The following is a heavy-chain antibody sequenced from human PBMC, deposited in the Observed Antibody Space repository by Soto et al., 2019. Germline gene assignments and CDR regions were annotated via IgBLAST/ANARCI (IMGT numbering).Heavy chain of an antibody. CDR2: ITSDGKSK. D-gene: IGHD2-21*02. CDR3: ARESGDWPLNWFDP. Sequence: GGSLRLSCAASGFNFSNHWMHWVRQRPAEGLVWVSRITSDGKSKAYAESVKGRFAISRDNAKNTLYLQMNGLTAEDTAVYYCARESGDWPLNWFDPWGQGTLVTVS. V-gene: IGHV3-74*01. J-gene: IGHJ5*02. CDR1: GFNFSNHW.